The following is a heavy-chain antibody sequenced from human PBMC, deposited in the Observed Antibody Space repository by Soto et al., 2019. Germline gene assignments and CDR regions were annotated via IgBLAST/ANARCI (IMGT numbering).Heavy chain of an antibody. D-gene: IGHD3-10*01. J-gene: IGHJ6*02. Sequence: QVQLVQSGAEVKKPGSSMKVSCKASGGTFTSHAISWGRQAPGQGLEWMGGIVPYINTANYAQKFQGRVTISADESMTTAYMEVSGLTSGDTAIYYCARHRSYFGSGSYFYGMDVWGQGTTVTVSS. CDR1: GGTFTSHA. CDR3: ARHRSYFGSGSYFYGMDV. CDR2: IVPYINTA. V-gene: IGHV1-69*01.